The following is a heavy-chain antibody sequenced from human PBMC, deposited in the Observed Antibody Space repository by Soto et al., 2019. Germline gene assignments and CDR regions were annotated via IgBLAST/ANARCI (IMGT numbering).Heavy chain of an antibody. CDR3: AKEGLD. CDR2: ISPDGSNN. Sequence: QVQLVESGGGVVQPGKSLRLSCAASGFTFSTYGMHRVRQAPGKGLEWVAVISPDGSNNHYADSVKGRFTISRDNSKNTLFLQMNSLRAGDTAVYYCAKEGLDWGQGTLVTVSS. CDR1: GFTFSTYG. V-gene: IGHV3-30*18. J-gene: IGHJ4*02.